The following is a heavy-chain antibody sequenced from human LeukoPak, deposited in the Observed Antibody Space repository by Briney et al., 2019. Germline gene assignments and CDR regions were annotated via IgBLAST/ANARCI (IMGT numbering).Heavy chain of an antibody. Sequence: GSLRLSCAASGFTFSSYGMHWVRQAPGKGLEWVAVISYDGSNKYYADSVKGRFTISRDNSKNTLYLQMNSLRAEDTAVYYCAREQQLAYFDYWGQGTLVTVSS. V-gene: IGHV3-30*03. CDR2: ISYDGSNK. CDR3: AREQQLAYFDY. D-gene: IGHD6-13*01. CDR1: GFTFSSYG. J-gene: IGHJ4*02.